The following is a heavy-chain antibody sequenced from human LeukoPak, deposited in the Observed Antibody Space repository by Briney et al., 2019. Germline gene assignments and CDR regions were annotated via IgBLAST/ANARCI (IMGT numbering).Heavy chain of an antibody. D-gene: IGHD2-2*01. J-gene: IGHJ3*02. CDR2: IIPILGIA. CDR1: GGTFSSYA. V-gene: IGHV1-69*04. Sequence: SVKVSCKASGGTFSSYAISWVRQAPGQGLEWMGRIIPILGIANYAQKFQGRVTITADKSTSTAYMELSSLRSEDTVVYYCASPIVVVPAAIAAFDIWGQGTMVTVSS. CDR3: ASPIVVVPAAIAAFDI.